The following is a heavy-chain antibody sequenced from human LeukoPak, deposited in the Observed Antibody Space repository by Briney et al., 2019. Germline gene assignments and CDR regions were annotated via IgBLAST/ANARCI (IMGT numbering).Heavy chain of an antibody. CDR2: ISGSGGST. V-gene: IGHV3-23*01. CDR3: AKAGDYSYFDY. CDR1: GFTFSRYC. D-gene: IGHD4-11*01. J-gene: IGHJ4*02. Sequence: PGGSLRLSCAASGFTFSRYCMNWVRQAPGKGLEWVSAISGSGGSTYYADSVKGRFTISRDNSKNTLYLQMNSLRAEDTAIYYCAKAGDYSYFDYWGQGTLVTVSS.